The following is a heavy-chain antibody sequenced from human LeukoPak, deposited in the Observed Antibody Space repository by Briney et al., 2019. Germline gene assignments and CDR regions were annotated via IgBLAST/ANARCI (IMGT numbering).Heavy chain of an antibody. CDR2: IIPIFGIA. Sequence: GASVKVSCKASEGTFSSYAITWVRQAPGLGLEWMGRIIPIFGIANYAQKFQDRLTITADKSTSTAYMELSSLRSEDTAVYYCVRDLDFWGQGTLVTVSS. CDR1: EGTFSSYA. V-gene: IGHV1-69*04. CDR3: VRDLDF. J-gene: IGHJ4*02.